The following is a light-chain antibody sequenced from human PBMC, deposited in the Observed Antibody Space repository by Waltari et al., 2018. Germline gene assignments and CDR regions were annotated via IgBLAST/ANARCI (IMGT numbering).Light chain of an antibody. J-gene: IGKJ1*01. CDR1: QTIGLS. V-gene: IGKV3-15*01. CDR2: HAS. CDR3: QQYKNWPPGT. Sequence: TVVTQSPATLSVSPGERASLSCRTSQTIGLSLAWYQQKPGQAPRLLIYHASTRATGIPARFSGSGSESEFTLTISSLQSEDVAVYYCQQYKNWPPGTFGQGT.